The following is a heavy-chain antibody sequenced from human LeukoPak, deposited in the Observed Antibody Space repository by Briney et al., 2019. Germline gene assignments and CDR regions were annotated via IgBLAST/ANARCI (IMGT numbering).Heavy chain of an antibody. CDR2: ISPDGSDT. CDR3: AKGENYDFWSGYYTGGYFDY. V-gene: IGHV3-7*01. Sequence: GGSLRLSCEASGFTFSGYWMGWVRQAPGKGLEWVANISPDGSDTFYVDSVKGRFTVSRDNAKKSMFLQMNSLRAEETAVYYCAKGENYDFWSGYYTGGYFDYWGQGTLVTVSS. J-gene: IGHJ4*02. CDR1: GFTFSGYW. D-gene: IGHD3-3*01.